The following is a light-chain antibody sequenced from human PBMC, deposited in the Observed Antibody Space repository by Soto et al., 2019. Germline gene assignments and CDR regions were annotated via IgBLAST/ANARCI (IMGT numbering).Light chain of an antibody. V-gene: IGKV1D-16*01. CDR2: AAS. CDR1: QDISSW. CDR3: EHYHAYPST. Sequence: DIQMTQSPSSVSASVGDRVTITCRASQDISSWIVWYQQKPEKAPKSLIYAASTLKSGVPSRFSGSGSGTDFTLTISSLLPEDFATYYCEHYHAYPSTFGQGTRVVIK. J-gene: IGKJ1*01.